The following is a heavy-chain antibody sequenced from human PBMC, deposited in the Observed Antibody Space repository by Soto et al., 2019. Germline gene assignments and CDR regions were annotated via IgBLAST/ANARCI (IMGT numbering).Heavy chain of an antibody. Sequence: PEGSLRLSCAASGFTFSSYGMHWVRQAPGKGLEWVAVIWYDGSNKYYADSVKGRFTISRDNSKNTLYLQMNSLRAEDTAVYYCERDLCSGSVGYFDYWGQGHLATVLS. D-gene: IGHD2-15*01. V-gene: IGHV3-33*01. CDR3: ERDLCSGSVGYFDY. CDR2: IWYDGSNK. J-gene: IGHJ4*02. CDR1: GFTFSSYG.